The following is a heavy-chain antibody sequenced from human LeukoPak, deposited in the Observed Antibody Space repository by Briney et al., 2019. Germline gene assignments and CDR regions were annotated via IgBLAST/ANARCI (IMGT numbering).Heavy chain of an antibody. CDR2: INPNSGGT. V-gene: IGHV1-2*02. D-gene: IGHD1-26*01. Sequence: ASVKVSCKASGYTFTGSYMHWGRQAPGQGLEWMGWINPNSGGTNYAQKFQGRVTMTRDTSISTAYMELNRLRSDDTAVYYCARDWAWEQVWFQHWGQGTLVTVSS. CDR1: GYTFTGSY. J-gene: IGHJ1*01. CDR3: ARDWAWEQVWFQH.